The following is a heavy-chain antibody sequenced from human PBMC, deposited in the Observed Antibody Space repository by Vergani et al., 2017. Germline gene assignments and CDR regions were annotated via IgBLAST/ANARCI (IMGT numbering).Heavy chain of an antibody. CDR2: ISSSSSYI. J-gene: IGHJ6*03. Sequence: EVQLVESGGGLVKPGGSLRLSCAASGFTFSSYSMNWVRQAPGKGLEWVSSISSSSSYIYYADSVKGRFTISRDNAKNSLYLQMNSLRVEDTAVYYCAKDSGPALGYMDVWGKGTTVTVSS. CDR3: AKDSGPALGYMDV. CDR1: GFTFSSYS. V-gene: IGHV3-21*01. D-gene: IGHD1-14*01.